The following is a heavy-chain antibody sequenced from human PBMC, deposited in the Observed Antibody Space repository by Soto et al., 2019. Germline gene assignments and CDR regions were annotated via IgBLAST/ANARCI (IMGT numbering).Heavy chain of an antibody. Sequence: PSETLSLTCSVSGGSISGYFWSWIRQPPGKGLEWIGFIYDSGKTNYNPSLKSRVTISVDTSKNQFSLKLNSVTAADTAVYYCASGYSFGSGSFSYVDFWGQGTLVTVSS. V-gene: IGHV4-59*01. CDR1: GGSISGYF. J-gene: IGHJ4*02. CDR3: ASGYSFGSGSFSYVDF. CDR2: IYDSGKT. D-gene: IGHD3-10*01.